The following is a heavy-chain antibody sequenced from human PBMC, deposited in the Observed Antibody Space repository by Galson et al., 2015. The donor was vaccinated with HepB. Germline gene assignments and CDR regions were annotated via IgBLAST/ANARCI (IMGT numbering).Heavy chain of an antibody. CDR1: GFTFSGSA. CDR2: IRSKANGYAT. Sequence: SLRLSCAASGFTFSGSAMHWVRQASGKGLEWVGRIRSKANGYATAYAASVKGRFTISRDDSKNTAYLQMNSLKTEDTAVYYCTTRTNYYDSSGYQSNYYGMDVWGQGTTVTDSS. CDR3: TTRTNYYDSSGYQSNYYGMDV. D-gene: IGHD3-22*01. J-gene: IGHJ6*02. V-gene: IGHV3-73*01.